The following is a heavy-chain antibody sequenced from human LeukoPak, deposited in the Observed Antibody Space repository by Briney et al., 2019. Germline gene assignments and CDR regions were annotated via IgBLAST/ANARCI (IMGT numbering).Heavy chain of an antibody. Sequence: GGSLRLSCAASGFTFSSYSMSWVRQAPGKGLEWVSSISSSSSYIYYADSVKGRFTISRDNAKNSLYLQMNSLRAEDTAVYYCAKDRGFGVFFQYYFHYWGQGTLVTVSS. V-gene: IGHV3-21*01. CDR2: ISSSSSYI. CDR1: GFTFSSYS. J-gene: IGHJ4*02. CDR3: AKDRGFGVFFQYYFHY. D-gene: IGHD3-10*01.